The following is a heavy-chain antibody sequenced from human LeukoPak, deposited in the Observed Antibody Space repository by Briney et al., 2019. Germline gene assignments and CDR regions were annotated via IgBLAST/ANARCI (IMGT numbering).Heavy chain of an antibody. V-gene: IGHV1-69*13. Sequence: GASVKVSCKASGGTFSSYAISWVRQAPGQGLEWMGGIIPIFGTANYAQKFQGRVTITADESTSTAYMELSSLRSEDTAVYYCARDGSRGAFAPGAFDIWGQGTMVTVSS. J-gene: IGHJ3*02. CDR1: GGTFSSYA. CDR3: ARDGSRGAFAPGAFDI. D-gene: IGHD1-26*01. CDR2: IIPIFGTA.